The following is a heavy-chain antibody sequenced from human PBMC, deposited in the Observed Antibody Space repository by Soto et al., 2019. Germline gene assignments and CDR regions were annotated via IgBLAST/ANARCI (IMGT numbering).Heavy chain of an antibody. V-gene: IGHV4-4*07. J-gene: IGHJ5*02. D-gene: IGHD3-22*01. Sequence: SETLSLTRTVSGGSVSSSYWSWVRQPAGKGLEWIGRLHTRGIINYNPSLTGRVTMSVDTSKNQFFLRLSSVTAADTGVYYCARGHSSRSGYYDVAWGQGTLVTVSS. CDR2: LHTRGII. CDR3: ARGHSSRSGYYDVA. CDR1: GGSVSSSY.